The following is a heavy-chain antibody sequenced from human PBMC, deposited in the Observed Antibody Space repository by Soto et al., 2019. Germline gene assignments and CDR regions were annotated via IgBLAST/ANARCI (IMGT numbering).Heavy chain of an antibody. CDR1: GGTFSSYA. CDR2: FNPIFETA. J-gene: IGHJ6*02. D-gene: IGHD3-10*01. CDR3: TRGITLIRGVIPPGYYYGMDV. Sequence: QVQLVQSGAEVKKPGSSVKVSCKASGGTFSSYAISWVRQAPGQGLEWMGGFNPIFETANYAQKFQGRVTITADEYTNKAYMELSSLSSEDTAVYYCTRGITLIRGVIPPGYYYGMDVWGQGTTVAASS. V-gene: IGHV1-69*01.